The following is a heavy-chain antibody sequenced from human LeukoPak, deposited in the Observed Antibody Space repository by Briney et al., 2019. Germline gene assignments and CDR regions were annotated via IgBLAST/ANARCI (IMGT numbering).Heavy chain of an antibody. CDR3: AKDRRSRYDSSGGGFDY. CDR2: IRSKTYGGTT. CDR1: GFPFGDYT. V-gene: IGHV3-49*03. J-gene: IGHJ4*02. Sequence: GGSLRLSCSASGFPFGDYTMSWFRQAPGKGLEWVGFIRSKTYGGTTEYAASVKGRFTMSRDDSKSIAYQQLNSLKTEDTAVYYCAKDRRSRYDSSGGGFDYWGQGTLVTVSS. D-gene: IGHD3-22*01.